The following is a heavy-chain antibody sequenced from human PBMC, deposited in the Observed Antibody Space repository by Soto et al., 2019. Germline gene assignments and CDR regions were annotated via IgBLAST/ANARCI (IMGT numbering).Heavy chain of an antibody. J-gene: IGHJ6*02. D-gene: IGHD5-18*01. Sequence: QVQLQESGPGLVKPSQTLSLTCTVSGGSISSGGYYWSWIRQHPGKGLEWIGYIYYSGSTYYNPSLKSRVTISVDTSKNQFSLKLSSVTAADTAVYYCARDGWAGYSYGYDYYYYGMDVWGQGTTVTVSS. CDR2: IYYSGST. CDR1: GGSISSGGYY. CDR3: ARDGWAGYSYGYDYYYYGMDV. V-gene: IGHV4-31*03.